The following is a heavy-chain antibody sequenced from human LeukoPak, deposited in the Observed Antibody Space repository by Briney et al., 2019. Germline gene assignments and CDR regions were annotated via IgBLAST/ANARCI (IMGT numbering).Heavy chain of an antibody. V-gene: IGHV3-21*01. Sequence: GGSLRLSCAASGFTFSSYSMNWVRQAPGKGLEWVSSISSSSSYIYYADSVKGRFTISRDNAKNSLYLQMNSLRAEDTAVYYCARGRTSGPPFDYWGQGTLVTVSS. J-gene: IGHJ4*02. D-gene: IGHD1-14*01. CDR1: GFTFSSYS. CDR2: ISSSSSYI. CDR3: ARGRTSGPPFDY.